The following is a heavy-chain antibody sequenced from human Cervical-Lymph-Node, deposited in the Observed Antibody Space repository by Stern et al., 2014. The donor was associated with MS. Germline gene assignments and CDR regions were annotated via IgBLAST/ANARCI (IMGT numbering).Heavy chain of an antibody. CDR1: GFTVSYNY. CDR3: ARSWEPPTLDY. Sequence: EVQLVESGGGLVQPGGSLRLSCAASGFTVSYNYMSWVRQAPGKGLEWVPVLCSGGSTYYADSVKGRFTISRDSSKNTLYLQMNSLRVEDTAVYYCARSWEPPTLDYWGQGTLVTVSS. J-gene: IGHJ4*02. CDR2: LCSGGST. V-gene: IGHV3-66*02. D-gene: IGHD1-26*01.